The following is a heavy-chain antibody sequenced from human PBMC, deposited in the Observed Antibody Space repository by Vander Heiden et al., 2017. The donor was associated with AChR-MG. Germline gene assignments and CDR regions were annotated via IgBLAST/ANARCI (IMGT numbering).Heavy chain of an antibody. J-gene: IGHJ4*02. CDR1: GYTFTGYY. CDR2: INPNSGGT. Sequence: QVQLVQSGAEVKKPGASVKVSCKASGYTFTGYYMHWVRQAPGQGLEWMGWINPNSGGTNYAQKFQGRVTMTRDTSISTAYMELSRLRSDDTAVYYCARESSFGVVPAAHLDYWGQGTLVTVSS. D-gene: IGHD2-2*01. V-gene: IGHV1-2*02. CDR3: ARESSFGVVPAAHLDY.